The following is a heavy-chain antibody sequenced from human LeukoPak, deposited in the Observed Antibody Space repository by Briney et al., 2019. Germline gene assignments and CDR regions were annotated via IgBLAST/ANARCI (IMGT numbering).Heavy chain of an antibody. Sequence: SETLSLTCTVSGVSISSYYWGWIQQPAGKGLEWIGRIYTSGSTNYNPSLKSRVTMSVDTSKNQFSLKLSSVTAADTAVYYCAAEGITGTSRDYWGQGTLVTVSS. J-gene: IGHJ4*02. CDR1: GVSISSYY. V-gene: IGHV4-4*07. CDR3: AAEGITGTSRDY. CDR2: IYTSGST. D-gene: IGHD1-7*01.